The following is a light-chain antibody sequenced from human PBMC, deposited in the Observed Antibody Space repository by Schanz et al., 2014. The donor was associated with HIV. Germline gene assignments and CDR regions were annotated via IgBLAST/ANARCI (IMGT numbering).Light chain of an antibody. CDR1: SSDVGGYNY. CDR3: CSYAGSYTYV. V-gene: IGLV2-8*01. Sequence: QSALTQPPSASGSRGQSVTISCTGTSSDVGGYNYVSWYQQHPGKAPKLMIYEVSKRPSGVPDRFSGSKSGNTASLTVSGLQGEDEADYYCCSYAGSYTYVFGTGTKLTVL. CDR2: EVS. J-gene: IGLJ1*01.